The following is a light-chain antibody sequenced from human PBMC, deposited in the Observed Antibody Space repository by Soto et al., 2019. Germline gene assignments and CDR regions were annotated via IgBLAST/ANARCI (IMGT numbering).Light chain of an antibody. J-gene: IGLJ1*01. CDR1: NIGSKG. V-gene: IGLV3-21*02. CDR2: DDS. Sequence: SYELTQPPSVSLAPGQTASITCGGNNIGSKGVHWYQQKPGQAPVLVVHDDSDRPSGIPERFSGSISWNTATLTISRVEAGDEADYYCQVWDSSTDQLYVFGTGTKLTVL. CDR3: QVWDSSTDQLYV.